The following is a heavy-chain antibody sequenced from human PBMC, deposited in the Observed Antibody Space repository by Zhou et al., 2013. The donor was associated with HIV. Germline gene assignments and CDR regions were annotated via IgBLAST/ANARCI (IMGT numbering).Heavy chain of an antibody. Sequence: QVQLVQSGAEVKKPGSSVKVSCKASGGTFSSYAISWVRQAPGQGLEWMGRIIPILGIANYAQKFQGRVTITADKSTSTAYMELSSLRSEDTAVYYCARVIGGGDYYVLLLHGRLGQRDHGSPSP. D-gene: IGHD1-26*01. J-gene: IGHJ6*03. CDR1: GGTFSSYA. CDR3: ARVIGGGDYYVLLLHGR. CDR2: IIPILGIA. V-gene: IGHV1-69*04.